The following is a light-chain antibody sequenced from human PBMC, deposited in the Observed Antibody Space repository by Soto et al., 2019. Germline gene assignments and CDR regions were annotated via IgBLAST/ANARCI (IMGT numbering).Light chain of an antibody. J-gene: IGKJ4*01. CDR3: MQALQTPRT. V-gene: IGKV2-28*01. Sequence: DIVMTQSPLSLPVTPGEAASISCRSSQSLLHSNGYNFLDWYLQKPGQSPQLLIFLGSNRASGVPDRFSGSGSGTDCTLKISRVEAEDVGTYYCMQALQTPRTFGGGTKVEIK. CDR1: QSLLHSNGYNF. CDR2: LGS.